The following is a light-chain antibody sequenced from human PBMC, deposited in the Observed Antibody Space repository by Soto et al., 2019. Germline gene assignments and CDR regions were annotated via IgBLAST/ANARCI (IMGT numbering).Light chain of an antibody. V-gene: IGKV3-15*01. CDR3: QQYNSWPLT. J-gene: IGKJ4*01. Sequence: EIVMTQSPVTLSVSPGERAALSCRASQSVSSNLAWYQQKPDQAPRLLIYGASARATGVPARFSGSGSGTDFTLTISSLQSEDLAVYYCQQYNSWPLTFGGGTKVDIK. CDR1: QSVSSN. CDR2: GAS.